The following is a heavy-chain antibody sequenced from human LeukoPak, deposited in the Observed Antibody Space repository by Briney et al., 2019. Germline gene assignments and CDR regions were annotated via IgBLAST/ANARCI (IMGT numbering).Heavy chain of an antibody. D-gene: IGHD3-10*01. Sequence: PSQTLSLTCTVSGGSISSGDYYWRWIRQPPGKGLEWIGYIYYSGSTYYNPSLKSRVTISVDTSKNQFSLKLSSVTAADTAVYYCARALGGSGNWFDPWGQGTLVTVSS. J-gene: IGHJ5*02. CDR1: GGSISSGDYY. V-gene: IGHV4-30-4*01. CDR3: ARALGGSGNWFDP. CDR2: IYYSGST.